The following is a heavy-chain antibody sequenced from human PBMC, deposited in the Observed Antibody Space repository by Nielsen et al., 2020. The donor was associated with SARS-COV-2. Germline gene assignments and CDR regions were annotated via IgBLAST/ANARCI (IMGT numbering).Heavy chain of an antibody. Sequence: GESLKISCAASGFSVRTNYMSWVRQGPEKGLKWLSVIYNVDSSEYADFVKGRFTISRDDSKNSVYLQMNSLRVEDTATYYCAREGSYLTAWFDLWGQGTLVTVSS. CDR2: IYNVDSS. CDR3: AREGSYLTAWFDL. J-gene: IGHJ5*02. V-gene: IGHV3-53*01. CDR1: GFSVRTNY.